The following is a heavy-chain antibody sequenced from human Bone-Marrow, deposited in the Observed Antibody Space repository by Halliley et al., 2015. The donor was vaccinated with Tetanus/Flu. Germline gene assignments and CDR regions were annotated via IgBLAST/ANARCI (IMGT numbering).Heavy chain of an antibody. CDR2: VYPGDSDP. Sequence: QLVQSGAEVKKPGESLKISCKGTGYSFLSYWIGWVRQMPGKGLEWMGIVYPGDSDPRYSPSFQGQVSISADKSITTAYLQWSSLKAWGTAIYYCAKPHCSGGSCYPDFWGQGTLVTVSS. V-gene: IGHV5-51*01. CDR1: GYSFLSYW. D-gene: IGHD2-15*01. CDR3: AKPHCSGGSCYPDF. J-gene: IGHJ4*02.